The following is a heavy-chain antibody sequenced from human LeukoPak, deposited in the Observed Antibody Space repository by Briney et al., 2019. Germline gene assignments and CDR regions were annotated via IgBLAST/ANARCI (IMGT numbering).Heavy chain of an antibody. CDR1: GFTFTSSA. J-gene: IGHJ4*02. V-gene: IGHV1-58*01. CDR3: ATILVRGGYYFDY. CDR2: IVVGSGNT. D-gene: IGHD3-10*01. Sequence: TSVKVSCKASGFTFTSSAVQWVRQARGQRLEWIGWIVVGSGNTNYAQKFQERVTITRDMSTSTAYMELSSLRSEDTAVYYCATILVRGGYYFDYWGQGTLVTVSS.